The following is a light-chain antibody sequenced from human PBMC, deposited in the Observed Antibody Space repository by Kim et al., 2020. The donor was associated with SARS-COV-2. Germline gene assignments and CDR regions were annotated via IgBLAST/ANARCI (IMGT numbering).Light chain of an antibody. J-gene: IGLJ2*01. CDR1: NSDVGNY. Sequence: QSVLTQPPSASGSPGQSVTISCTGTNSDVGNYVSWYQQHPGKAPKLVIYEVFKRPSGVPDRFSGSKSVNTASLTVSGLQAEDEADYYCSSYAGHVV. CDR3: SSYAGHVV. V-gene: IGLV2-8*01. CDR2: EVF.